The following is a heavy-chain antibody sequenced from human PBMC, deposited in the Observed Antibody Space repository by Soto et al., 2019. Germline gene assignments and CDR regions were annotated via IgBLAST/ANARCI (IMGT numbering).Heavy chain of an antibody. V-gene: IGHV4-34*01. CDR3: ARGSPQHIVVVTAMTPRPFDY. Sequence: QVQLQQWGAGLLKPSETLSLTCAVYGGSFSGYYWSWIRQPPGKGLEWIGEINHSGSTNYNPSLKSRVTISVDTSKTQFSLKLRSVTAADTAVYYCARGSPQHIVVVTAMTPRPFDYWGQGTLVTVSS. J-gene: IGHJ4*02. CDR1: GGSFSGYY. CDR2: INHSGST. D-gene: IGHD2-21*02.